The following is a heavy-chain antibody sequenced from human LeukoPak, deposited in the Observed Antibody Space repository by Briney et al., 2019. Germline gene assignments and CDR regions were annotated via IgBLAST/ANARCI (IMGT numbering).Heavy chain of an antibody. Sequence: GGSLRLSCAASGFTFSSSGMHWVRQAPGKGLEWVTFIRFDTNNGYYADSVKGRFTISRDNSKNTVYLQMNSLRAEDTAVYYCAKPNYYDSGGYYNLVDYRGQGTLVTVSS. D-gene: IGHD3-10*01. CDR3: AKPNYYDSGGYYNLVDY. CDR2: IRFDTNNG. J-gene: IGHJ4*02. CDR1: GFTFSSSG. V-gene: IGHV3-30*02.